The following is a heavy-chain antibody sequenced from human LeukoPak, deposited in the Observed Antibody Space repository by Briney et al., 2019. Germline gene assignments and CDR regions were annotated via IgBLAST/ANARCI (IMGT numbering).Heavy chain of an antibody. Sequence: SETLSLTCAVYGGSFTGYYWSWIRQPPGKRLEWIGEIDHSGSTNYNPSLKSRVTISVDASKNQFSLELSSVTAADTAVYYCASSNHFWSGYYLLDYWGQGTLVTVSS. D-gene: IGHD3-3*02. CDR3: ASSNHFWSGYYLLDY. CDR1: GGSFTGYY. CDR2: IDHSGST. V-gene: IGHV4-34*01. J-gene: IGHJ4*02.